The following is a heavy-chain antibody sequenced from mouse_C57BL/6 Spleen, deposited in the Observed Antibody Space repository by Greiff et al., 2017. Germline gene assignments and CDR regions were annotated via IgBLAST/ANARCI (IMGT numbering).Heavy chain of an antibody. CDR3: ARGTDYGDWYFDV. CDR2: IDPSDSYT. CDR1: GYTFTSYW. D-gene: IGHD1-1*02. J-gene: IGHJ1*03. Sequence: QVQLQQSGAELVRPGTSVKLSCKASGYTFTSYWMHWVKQRPGQGLEWIGVIDPSDSYTNYNQKFKGKATLTVDPSSSTAYMQLSSLTSEDSAVYYCARGTDYGDWYFDVWGTGTTVTVSS. V-gene: IGHV1-59*01.